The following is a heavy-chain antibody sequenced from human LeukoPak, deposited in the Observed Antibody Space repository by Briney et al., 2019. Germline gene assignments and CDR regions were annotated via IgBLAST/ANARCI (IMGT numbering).Heavy chain of an antibody. J-gene: IGHJ4*02. Sequence: SETLSLTCTVSGGSISSYYWSWIRQPAGKGLEWIGRIYRSGSTNYNPSLKSRVTMSVDTSKNQFSLKLSSVTAADTAVYYCARANSYDSSGLYYEFDYWGQGALVTVSS. CDR3: ARANSYDSSGLYYEFDY. CDR1: GGSISSYY. CDR2: IYRSGST. V-gene: IGHV4-4*07. D-gene: IGHD3-22*01.